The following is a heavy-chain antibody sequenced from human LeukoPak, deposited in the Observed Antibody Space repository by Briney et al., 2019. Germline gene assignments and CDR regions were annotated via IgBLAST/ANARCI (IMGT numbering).Heavy chain of an antibody. Sequence: ASVKVSCKASGYTFIGYYMNWVRQAPGQGPEWMGWINPASGGTKYAEKFQGRVTMTRDTSISTAYMELSRLTSGDTAVYYCARESTSGSYGYGMDVWGQGTTVTVSS. D-gene: IGHD3-10*01. CDR2: INPASGGT. J-gene: IGHJ6*02. CDR3: ARESTSGSYGYGMDV. CDR1: GYTFIGYY. V-gene: IGHV1-2*02.